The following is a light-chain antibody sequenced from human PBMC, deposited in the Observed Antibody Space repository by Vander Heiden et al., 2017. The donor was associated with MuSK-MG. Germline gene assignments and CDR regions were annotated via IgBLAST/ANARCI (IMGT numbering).Light chain of an antibody. Sequence: EVVMTQSPATLSVSPGERATLSCRASESVGTSLAWYQRKPGQPPRLLIYSASTRAPGIPARCSGSGSRTEVTLTISSLQSEDSAVYVCQQHKKGPLTFGQGTKVEIK. V-gene: IGKV3-15*01. J-gene: IGKJ1*01. CDR3: QQHKKGPLT. CDR1: ESVGTS. CDR2: SAS.